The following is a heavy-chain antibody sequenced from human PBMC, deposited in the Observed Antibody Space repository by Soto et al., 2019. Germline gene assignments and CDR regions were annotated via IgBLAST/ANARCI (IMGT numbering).Heavy chain of an antibody. J-gene: IGHJ4*02. CDR3: ARGLGSDCGGDCYSDY. D-gene: IGHD2-21*02. CDR2: MNPNSDNT. V-gene: IGHV1-8*01. CDR1: GYTFTSYY. Sequence: ASVKVSCKASGYTFTSYYINWVLQATVQVLEWMGWMNPNSDNTGYAQKFQGRVTMTRNTSISTAYMELSSLRSEDTAVYYCARGLGSDCGGDCYSDYWGQGTLVTVSS.